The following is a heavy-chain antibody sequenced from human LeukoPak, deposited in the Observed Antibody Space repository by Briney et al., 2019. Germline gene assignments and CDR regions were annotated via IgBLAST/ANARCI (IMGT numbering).Heavy chain of an antibody. V-gene: IGHV4-59*12. CDR2: IYYSGST. CDR3: ARVVEGYSYGLDY. J-gene: IGHJ4*02. Sequence: SETLSLTCTVSGGSISSYYWSWIRQPPGKGLEWIGYIYYSGSTNYNPSLKSRVTISVDTSKNQFSLKLSSVTAADTAVYYCARVVEGYSYGLDYWGQGTLVTVSS. CDR1: GGSISSYY. D-gene: IGHD5-18*01.